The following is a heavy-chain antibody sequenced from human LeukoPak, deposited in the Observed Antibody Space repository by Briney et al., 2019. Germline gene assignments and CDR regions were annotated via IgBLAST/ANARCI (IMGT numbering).Heavy chain of an antibody. J-gene: IGHJ6*03. CDR1: GGSFSGHY. CDR2: VNDRGST. V-gene: IGHV4-34*01. CDR3: ARGVVSGRFGDYYYYMDV. D-gene: IGHD3-16*01. Sequence: PSETLSLTCAVYGGSFSGHYWTWIRQPPGKGLQWIGEVNDRGSTNYNPSLKSRLTISEDKSEKQFSLRLPSVTAADTAVYYCARGVVSGRFGDYYYYMDVWGKGTTVTVSS.